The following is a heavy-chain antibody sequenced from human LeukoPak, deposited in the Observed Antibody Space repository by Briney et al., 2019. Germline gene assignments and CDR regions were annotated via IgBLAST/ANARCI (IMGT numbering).Heavy chain of an antibody. V-gene: IGHV3-20*04. D-gene: IGHD1-26*01. CDR3: AKEYGWELLFEVGY. CDR1: GFTFDDYG. J-gene: IGHJ4*02. Sequence: GGSLRLSCAASGFTFDDYGMSWVRQAPGKGLEWVSGINWNGGSTGYADSVKGRFTISRDNAKNSLYLQMNSLRAEGTALYYCAKEYGWELLFEVGYWGQGTLVTVSS. CDR2: INWNGGST.